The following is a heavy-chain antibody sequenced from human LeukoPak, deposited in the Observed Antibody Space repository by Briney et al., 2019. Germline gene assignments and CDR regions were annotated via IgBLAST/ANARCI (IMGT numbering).Heavy chain of an antibody. V-gene: IGHV1-69*01. CDR2: IIPIFGTA. CDR1: GGTFSSYA. CDR3: ARIVTHDYGDFDY. Sequence: SVKVSCKASGGTFSSYAISWVRQAPGQGLEWMGGIIPIFGTANYAQKFQGRVTITADESTSTAYMELSSLRSEDTAVYYCARIVTHDYGDFDYWGQGTLVTVSS. J-gene: IGHJ4*02. D-gene: IGHD4-17*01.